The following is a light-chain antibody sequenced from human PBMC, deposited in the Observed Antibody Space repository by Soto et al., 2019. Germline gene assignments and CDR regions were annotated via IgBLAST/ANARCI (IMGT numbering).Light chain of an antibody. CDR3: CSFAGSNSGV. J-gene: IGLJ3*02. CDR1: SGDVGTYDL. CDR2: EAT. V-gene: IGLV2-23*01. Sequence: QTALTQPASVSGSPGQSITISCTGTSGDVGTYDLVSWYQHHPGAAPKLMIYEATRRPSGISNRFSGSKSGNTASLTISGLQAEDEADYYCCSFAGSNSGVFGGGTKVTVL.